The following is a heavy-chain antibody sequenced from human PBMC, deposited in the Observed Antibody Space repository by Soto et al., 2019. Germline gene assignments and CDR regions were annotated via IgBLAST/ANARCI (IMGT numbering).Heavy chain of an antibody. V-gene: IGHV4-34*01. Sequence: SETLSLTCAVYGGSFSGYYWSWIRQPPGKGLEWIGEINHSGSTNYNPSLKSRVTISVDTSKNQFSLKLSSVTAADTAVYYCERGSDTGRVKDWGQGTLVTVSS. D-gene: IGHD2-8*02. J-gene: IGHJ4*02. CDR2: INHSGST. CDR1: GGSFSGYY. CDR3: ERGSDTGRVKD.